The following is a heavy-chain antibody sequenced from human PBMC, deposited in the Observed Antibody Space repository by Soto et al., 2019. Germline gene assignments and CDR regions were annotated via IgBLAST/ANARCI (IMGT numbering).Heavy chain of an antibody. V-gene: IGHV4-59*01. D-gene: IGHD6-19*01. CDR3: ARVTVAGRMDV. J-gene: IGHJ6*02. CDR1: GGSISSYY. CDR2: IYYSGST. Sequence: SETLSLTCTVSGGSISSYYWSWIRQPPGKGLEWIGYIYYSGSTNYNPSLKSRVTISVDTSKNQFSLRLSSVTAADTAVYYCARVTVAGRMDVWGQGTTVTVSS.